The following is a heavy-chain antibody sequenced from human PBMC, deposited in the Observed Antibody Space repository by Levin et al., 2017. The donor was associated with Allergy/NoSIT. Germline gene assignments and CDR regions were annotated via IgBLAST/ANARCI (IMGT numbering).Heavy chain of an antibody. J-gene: IGHJ4*02. CDR1: GGTFSSYA. D-gene: IGHD5-24*01. V-gene: IGHV1-69*13. CDR2: IIPIFGTA. Sequence: SVKVSCKASGGTFSSYAISWVRQAPGQGLEWMGGIIPIFGTANYAQKFQGRVTITADESTSTAYMELSSLRSEDTAVYYCARDSRDGYNTFDYWGQGTLVTVSS. CDR3: ARDSRDGYNTFDY.